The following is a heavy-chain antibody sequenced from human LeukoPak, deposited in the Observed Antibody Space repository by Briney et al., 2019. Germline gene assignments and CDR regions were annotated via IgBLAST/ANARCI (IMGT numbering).Heavy chain of an antibody. V-gene: IGHV4-39*07. D-gene: IGHD3-10*01. CDR2: LDESGRP. CDR3: ARDLGGYPFFLDV. J-gene: IGHJ6*04. Sequence: SETLSLTCSVSGGSTRSGRHHWAWVRQPPGKGLEFIGSLDESGRPYYNAPLKSRVTISEDSSGKQFSLNLSSVTAADTAVYYCARDLGGYPFFLDVWGRGTTVIVSS. CDR1: GGSTRSGRHH.